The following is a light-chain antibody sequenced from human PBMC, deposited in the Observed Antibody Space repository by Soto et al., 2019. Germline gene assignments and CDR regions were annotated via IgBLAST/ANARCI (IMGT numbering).Light chain of an antibody. CDR3: QQYKTFPPT. V-gene: IGKV1-5*03. J-gene: IGKJ4*01. CDR2: KES. Sequence: DIQMTQSPSTLSASVGDRVTITCRASQRISYWLAWYQQKLGKAPKLLIYKESSLESGVPSRFSGSGSGTEFTLTIISLQPDEFATYYCQQYKTFPPTFGGGTKVEIK. CDR1: QRISYW.